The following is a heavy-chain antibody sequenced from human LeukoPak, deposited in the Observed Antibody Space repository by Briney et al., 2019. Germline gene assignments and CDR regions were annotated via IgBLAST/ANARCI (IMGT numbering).Heavy chain of an antibody. CDR2: VYYSGST. D-gene: IGHD3-22*01. CDR3: ARGSGSSGYWY. J-gene: IGHJ4*02. Sequence: SETLSLTCTVSGGSISSYYWSWIRQPPGKGLEWTGYVYYSGSTNYNPSLKSRVTISVDTSKNQFSLKLSSVTAADTAVYYCARGSGSSGYWYWGQGTLVTVSS. CDR1: GGSISSYY. V-gene: IGHV4-59*01.